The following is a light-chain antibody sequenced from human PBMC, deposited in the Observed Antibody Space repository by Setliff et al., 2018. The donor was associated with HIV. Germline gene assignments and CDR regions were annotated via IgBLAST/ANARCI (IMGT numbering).Light chain of an antibody. CDR2: DVS. Sequence: ALIQPASVSGSPGQSVTVSCTGTSSDVGSYDFVSWYQQLPGKAPKLLIYDVSDRPSGVSHRFSGSKSGNTASLTISGLPSEDEADYYCASYRPNDLGVFGTGTKV. CDR3: ASYRPNDLGV. CDR1: SSDVGSYDF. V-gene: IGLV2-14*03. J-gene: IGLJ1*01.